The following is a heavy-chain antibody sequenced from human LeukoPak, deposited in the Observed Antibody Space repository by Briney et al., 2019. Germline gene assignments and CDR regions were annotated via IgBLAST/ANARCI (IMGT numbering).Heavy chain of an antibody. Sequence: SETLSLTCAVYGGSFSGYYWSWICQPPGKGLEWIGEINHSGSTNYNPSPKSRVTISVDTSKNQFSLKLSSVTAADTAVYYCARASPIPLITNFWSGYGYDYWGQGTLVTVSS. D-gene: IGHD3-3*01. CDR1: GGSFSGYY. J-gene: IGHJ4*02. CDR3: ARASPIPLITNFWSGYGYDY. CDR2: INHSGST. V-gene: IGHV4-34*01.